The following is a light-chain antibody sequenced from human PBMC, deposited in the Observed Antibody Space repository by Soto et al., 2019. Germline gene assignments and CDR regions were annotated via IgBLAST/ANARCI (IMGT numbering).Light chain of an antibody. Sequence: DIQMTQSPSTLSASVGDRVTITCRASQSVSSWLAWYQQKPGKAPNLLIYDASSLERGVPARFSGSGSGTEFTLTISSPQPDDFATYYCQQYHSYSWTCGQGTKVEIK. CDR2: DAS. CDR3: QQYHSYSWT. CDR1: QSVSSW. J-gene: IGKJ1*01. V-gene: IGKV1-5*01.